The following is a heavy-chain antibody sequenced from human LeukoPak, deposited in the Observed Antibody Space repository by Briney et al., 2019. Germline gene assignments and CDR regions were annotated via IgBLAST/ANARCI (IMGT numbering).Heavy chain of an antibody. CDR1: GFTFDDYG. D-gene: IGHD6-19*01. CDR3: ALSVSGTLIN. Sequence: GGSLRLSCAASGFTFDDYGMSWVRQTPGKGLVWVSRVNSDGKTTTYADTVKGRFTISRDNAKNTMYLQMNSLTAEDTAVYFCALSVSGTLINWGQGTLVTVSS. CDR2: VNSDGKTT. V-gene: IGHV3-74*01. J-gene: IGHJ4*02.